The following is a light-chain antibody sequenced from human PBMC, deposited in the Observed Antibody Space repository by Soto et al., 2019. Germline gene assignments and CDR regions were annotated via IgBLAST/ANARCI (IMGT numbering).Light chain of an antibody. CDR2: AAS. CDR1: HGISNY. V-gene: IGKV1-27*01. CDR3: QKYNSPPPT. J-gene: IGKJ1*01. Sequence: QVTQSPSSLSASVGDRVTITCRASHGISNYVAWYQQKPGKAPELLIHAASTLQSAVPSRFSGSGFGTDFTLTISSLQPEDVATYYCQKYNSPPPTFCQGTKVEIK.